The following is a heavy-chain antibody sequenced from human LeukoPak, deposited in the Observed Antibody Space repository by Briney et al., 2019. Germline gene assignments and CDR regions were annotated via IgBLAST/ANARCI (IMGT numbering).Heavy chain of an antibody. CDR1: GGSISSGDYY. D-gene: IGHD3-10*01. V-gene: IGHV4-30-4*01. J-gene: IGHJ6*02. Sequence: PSETLSLTCTVSGGSISSGDYYWSWIRQPPGKGLEWIGYIYYSGSTYYNPSLKSRVTISVDTSKNQFSLKLSSVTAADTAVYYCAREGWYYYGSGGDTSYYYYGMDVWGQGTTVTVSS. CDR2: IYYSGST. CDR3: AREGWYYYGSGGDTSYYYYGMDV.